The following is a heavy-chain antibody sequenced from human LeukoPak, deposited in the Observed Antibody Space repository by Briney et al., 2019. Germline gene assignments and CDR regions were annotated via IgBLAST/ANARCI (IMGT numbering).Heavy chain of an antibody. CDR1: GYTFTGYY. D-gene: IGHD3-10*01. CDR2: INPNSGGT. V-gene: IGHV1-2*02. CDR3: ARDWRFGEGLLVWGMDV. Sequence: ASVKVSCKASGYTFTGYYIHWVRQAPGQGLEWMGWINPNSGGTNYAQKFQGRVTMTRDTSISTAYMELSRLRSDDTAVYYCARDWRFGEGLLVWGMDVWGQGTTVTVSS. J-gene: IGHJ6*02.